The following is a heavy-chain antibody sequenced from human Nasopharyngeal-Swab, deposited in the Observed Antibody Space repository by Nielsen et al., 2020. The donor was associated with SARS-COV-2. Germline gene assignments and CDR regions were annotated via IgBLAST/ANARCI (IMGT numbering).Heavy chain of an antibody. Sequence: GESLKISCAASRFTFSTYAMSWVRQAPGRRLEWVSGIINSGGSTEYADSVKGRFTISRDNSRNTLFLQMNSLRAEDTAVYYCAKAHGNSWYSSLDYWGQGTLVTVSS. V-gene: IGHV3-23*01. J-gene: IGHJ4*02. CDR2: IINSGGST. CDR3: AKAHGNSWYSSLDY. CDR1: RFTFSTYA. D-gene: IGHD6-13*01.